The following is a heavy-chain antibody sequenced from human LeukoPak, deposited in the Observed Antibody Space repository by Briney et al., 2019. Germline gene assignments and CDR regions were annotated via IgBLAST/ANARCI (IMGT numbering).Heavy chain of an antibody. J-gene: IGHJ4*02. CDR1: GFTFSSYA. CDR2: ISGSGGST. CDR3: ARDLRGSGRKFDY. D-gene: IGHD6-19*01. Sequence: PGGSLRLSCAASGFTFSSYAMSWVRQAPGKGLEWVSAISGSGGSTYYADSVKGRFTISRDNSKNTLYLQMNSLRAEDTAVYYCARDLRGSGRKFDYWGQGTLVTVSS. V-gene: IGHV3-23*01.